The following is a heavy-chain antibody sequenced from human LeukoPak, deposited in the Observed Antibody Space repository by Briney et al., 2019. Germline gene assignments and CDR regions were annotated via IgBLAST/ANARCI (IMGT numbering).Heavy chain of an antibody. CDR1: GFTFRSYW. CDR2: IKQDGSET. D-gene: IGHD1-26*01. CDR3: ARDGELGSPADAFDI. Sequence: GGSLRLSCAASGFTFRSYWMTWVRQYPGKGLEWVANIKQDGSETYYADSVKGRFTVSRDNAKRSLYLQMNSLRAEDTAVYYCARDGELGSPADAFDIWGQGTMVTVSS. V-gene: IGHV3-7*01. J-gene: IGHJ3*02.